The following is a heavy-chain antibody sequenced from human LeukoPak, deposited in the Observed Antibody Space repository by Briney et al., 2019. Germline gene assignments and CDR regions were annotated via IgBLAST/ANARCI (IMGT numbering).Heavy chain of an antibody. CDR1: GGPFISFV. V-gene: IGHV1-69*04. Sequence: ASVQVSCKAPGGPFISFVISWVRPAPGHGLEWMGRIIQILGIVNDAQKFQGRVTITADKSTSTAYMELSSRRSEDTAVYYCAKERWDTDLGEAEYFQHWGQGTLVTVSS. D-gene: IGHD3-16*01. CDR3: AKERWDTDLGEAEYFQH. J-gene: IGHJ1*01. CDR2: IIQILGIV.